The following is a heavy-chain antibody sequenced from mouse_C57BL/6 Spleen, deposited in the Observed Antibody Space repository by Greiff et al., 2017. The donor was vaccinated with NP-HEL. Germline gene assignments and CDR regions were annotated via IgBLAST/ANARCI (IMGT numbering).Heavy chain of an antibody. Sequence: QVQLQQPGAELVKPGASVKLSRKASGYTFTSYWMQWVKQRPGQGLEWIGEIDPSDSYTNYNQKFKGKATLTVDTSSSTAYMQLSSLTSEDSAVYYCARRGITTVVGAMDYWGQGTSVTVSS. J-gene: IGHJ4*01. D-gene: IGHD1-1*01. CDR3: ARRGITTVVGAMDY. CDR1: GYTFTSYW. CDR2: IDPSDSYT. V-gene: IGHV1-50*01.